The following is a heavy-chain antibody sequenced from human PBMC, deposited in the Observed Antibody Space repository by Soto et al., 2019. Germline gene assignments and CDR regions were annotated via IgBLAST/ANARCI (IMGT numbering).Heavy chain of an antibody. Sequence: QLRLVQSGAEVRKPGSSVKVSCKAPGDTFTNYAISWLRLVPGQGLEWMGGFRPFVEAADLAQKFRGRLTITADGSTSTGYMELSELRSEDTAIYYCARGGYSNSWRFDYWGQGALITVS. V-gene: IGHV1-69*01. D-gene: IGHD2-21*01. CDR1: GDTFTNYA. J-gene: IGHJ4*02. CDR3: ARGGYSNSWRFDY. CDR2: FRPFVEAA.